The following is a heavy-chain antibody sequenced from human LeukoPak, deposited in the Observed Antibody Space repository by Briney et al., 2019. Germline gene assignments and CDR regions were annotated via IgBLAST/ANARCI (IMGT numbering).Heavy chain of an antibody. D-gene: IGHD2-21*02. CDR2: IIPIFGTA. CDR3: ARRRAYCGGDCYSGFDY. CDR1: GGTFSSYA. V-gene: IGHV1-69*05. J-gene: IGHJ4*02. Sequence: ASVKVSCKASGGTFSSYAISWVRQAPGQGLEWMGGIIPIFGTANYAQKFQGRVTMTRDTSTNTVYMELSSLRSEDTAVYYCARRRAYCGGDCYSGFDYWGQGTLVTVSS.